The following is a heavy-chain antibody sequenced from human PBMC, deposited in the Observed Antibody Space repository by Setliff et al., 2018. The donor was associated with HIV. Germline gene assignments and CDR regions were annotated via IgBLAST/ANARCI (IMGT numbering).Heavy chain of an antibody. CDR1: GGSISSYY. CDR2: IYFSGAT. CDR3: ARHSPVTTEDYMDV. Sequence: SETLSLTCTVSGGSISSYYWSWIRQPPGKGLEWIGYIYFSGATYFTPSLKSRVTPSVDTSKNQFFLRLTSVSAADTGLYFCARHSPVTTEDYMDVWGRGTTVTVSS. V-gene: IGHV4-59*08. D-gene: IGHD4-17*01. J-gene: IGHJ6*03.